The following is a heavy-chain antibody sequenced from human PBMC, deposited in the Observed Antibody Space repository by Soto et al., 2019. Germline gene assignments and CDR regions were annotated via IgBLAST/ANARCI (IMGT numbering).Heavy chain of an antibody. CDR3: ARGVRSITIFGVVMKEHTWFDP. J-gene: IGHJ5*02. V-gene: IGHV4-61*01. CDR2: IYYSGYT. CDR1: GGAVDTGLNY. Sequence: PSETLSLTCTVSGGAVDTGLNYWGWIRQPPGKGLEWIGYIYYSGYTSYNPSLGSRVTMSLDTSKNQISLKLSSVTAADTAVYYCARGVRSITIFGVVMKEHTWFDPWGQGTLLTVSS. D-gene: IGHD3-3*01.